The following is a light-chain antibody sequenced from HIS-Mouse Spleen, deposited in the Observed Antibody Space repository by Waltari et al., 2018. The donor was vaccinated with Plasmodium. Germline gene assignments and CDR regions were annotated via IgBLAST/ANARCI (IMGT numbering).Light chain of an antibody. CDR1: SSDVGSYNL. CDR2: EGS. V-gene: IGLV2-23*01. Sequence: QSALTQPASVSGSPGQSITISCTGTSSDVGSYNLVSWYQQHPGKAPKLMIYEGSKRPSGVSYLFSGSKSGNTASLTISGLQAEDEADYYCCSYAGSSTNWVFGGGTKLTVL. CDR3: CSYAGSSTNWV. J-gene: IGLJ3*02.